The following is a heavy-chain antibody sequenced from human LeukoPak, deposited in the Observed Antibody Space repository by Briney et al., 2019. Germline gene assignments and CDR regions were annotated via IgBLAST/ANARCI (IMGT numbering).Heavy chain of an antibody. Sequence: PGGSLRLSCAASGFTFSSYGMHWVRQAPGKGLEWVAFIRYDGSNKYYADSVKGRFTISRDNSKNTLYLQMNSLRAEDTAVYYCAKDPYSYGLGFDYWGQGTLVTVSS. J-gene: IGHJ4*02. CDR3: AKDPYSYGLGFDY. CDR1: GFTFSSYG. V-gene: IGHV3-30*02. D-gene: IGHD5-18*01. CDR2: IRYDGSNK.